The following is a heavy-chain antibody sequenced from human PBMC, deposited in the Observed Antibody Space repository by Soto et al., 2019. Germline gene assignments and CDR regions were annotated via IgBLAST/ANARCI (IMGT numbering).Heavy chain of an antibody. D-gene: IGHD6-13*01. CDR3: ARGMASLREQQLVLVMRGAGMDG. J-gene: IGHJ6*04. Sequence: SETLSLTCSGSGGPFRGYYWSWIRQSPEMGLLWIGEFHHSGYTKYNPSLRSRVTLSGDTSKNQFSLRLTSVTAADTAVYYCARGMASLREQQLVLVMRGAGMDGWGKGPKV. V-gene: IGHV4-34*01. CDR1: GGPFRGYY. CDR2: FHHSGYT.